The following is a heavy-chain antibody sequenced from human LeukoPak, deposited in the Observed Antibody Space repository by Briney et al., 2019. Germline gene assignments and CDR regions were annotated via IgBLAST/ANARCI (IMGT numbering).Heavy chain of an antibody. J-gene: IGHJ3*02. Sequence: GGSLRLSCAASGFNFNVYSMTWVRQAPGKGLEWVSSISSSSSYIYYADSVKGRFTISRDNAKNSLYLQMNSLRAEDTAVYYCARDLGYAFDIWGQGTMVTVSS. CDR1: GFNFNVYS. CDR2: ISSSSSYI. V-gene: IGHV3-21*01. CDR3: ARDLGYAFDI. D-gene: IGHD2-2*03.